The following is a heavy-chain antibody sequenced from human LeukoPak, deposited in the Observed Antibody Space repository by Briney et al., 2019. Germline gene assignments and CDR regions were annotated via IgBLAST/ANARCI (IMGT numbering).Heavy chain of an antibody. D-gene: IGHD3-22*01. CDR2: MSPNSGNT. Sequence: ASVKVSCKASGYTFTSYDINWVRQATGQGLEWMGWMSPNSGNTGYAQKFQGRVTMTRNTSISTAYMELSSLRSEDTAVYYCASFRSSGYYYYYYGMDVWGQGTTVTVSS. CDR3: ASFRSSGYYYYYYGMDV. V-gene: IGHV1-8*01. J-gene: IGHJ6*02. CDR1: GYTFTSYD.